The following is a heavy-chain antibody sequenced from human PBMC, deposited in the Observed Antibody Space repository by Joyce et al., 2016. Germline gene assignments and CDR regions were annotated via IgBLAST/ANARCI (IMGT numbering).Heavy chain of an antibody. D-gene: IGHD4-23*01. Sequence: QLQLQESGPGLVKPAETLSLTCTGSGGSVISNIYYWYWGWVRQAPGKGLEWIGQIYHTGSTTYNASLKTRVTISKDTSRNLVSLELISVTAADTAVYYCVRGDGGNSGRSNYYGMDVWGQGTTVTVSS. CDR2: IYHTGST. V-gene: IGHV4-61*01. CDR3: VRGDGGNSGRSNYYGMDV. J-gene: IGHJ6*02. CDR1: GGSVISNIYY.